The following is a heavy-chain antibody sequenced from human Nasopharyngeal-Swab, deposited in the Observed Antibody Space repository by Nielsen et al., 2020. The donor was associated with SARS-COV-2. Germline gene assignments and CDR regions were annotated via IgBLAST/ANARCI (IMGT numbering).Heavy chain of an antibody. D-gene: IGHD6-19*01. CDR2: IYYSGST. CDR1: GCPISSFQ. CDR3: ARRAGSGWFGY. Sequence: SETLSPPFPAPGCPISSFQWTWTPQPPGKGLEWIGYIYYSGSTNYNPSLKSRVTISLDTSKNQFSLKLSTVTAADTAVYYSARRAGSGWFGYWGQGTLVTVSS. V-gene: IGHV4-59*01. J-gene: IGHJ5*01.